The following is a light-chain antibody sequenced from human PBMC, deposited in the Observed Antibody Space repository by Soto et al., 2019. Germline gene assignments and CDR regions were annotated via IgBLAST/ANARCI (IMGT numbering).Light chain of an antibody. V-gene: IGKV3-11*01. CDR2: DAS. Sequence: EIVMTQSPGTLSLSPGERATLSCRASQSVSSYLAWYQQKPGQAPRLLIYDASNRATGIPARFSGSGSGAEFTLTISSLEPEDFAVYYCQQRSNWPPTFGQGTRLEIK. CDR1: QSVSSY. CDR3: QQRSNWPPT. J-gene: IGKJ5*01.